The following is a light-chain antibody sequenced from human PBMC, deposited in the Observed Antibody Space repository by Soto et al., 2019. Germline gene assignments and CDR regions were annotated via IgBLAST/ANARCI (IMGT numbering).Light chain of an antibody. J-gene: IGKJ5*01. Sequence: EIILTQSPDTLSLSPGERATLSCRASQTVSSNYLAWCQQRPGQAPRLLIYGASTRADGIPDRFSGSGSGTDFTLTITRLEPEDSAVYFCQQYTGPPTTFGQGTRLEIK. CDR2: GAS. CDR1: QTVSSNY. CDR3: QQYTGPPTT. V-gene: IGKV3-20*01.